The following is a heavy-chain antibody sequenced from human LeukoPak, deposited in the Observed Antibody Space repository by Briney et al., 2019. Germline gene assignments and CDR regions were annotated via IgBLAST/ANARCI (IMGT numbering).Heavy chain of an antibody. CDR3: ARTSRHFYGSGTNLTPWPAGMDV. D-gene: IGHD3-10*01. Sequence: SETLSLTCTVSGGSMSGFFWTWIRQPPGRELEWIGSIYYSGSSTKYNPSRKSRVTISVDTSKSQFSLNLNSATAADTAVYYCARTSRHFYGSGTNLTPWPAGMDVWGQGTTVTVSS. V-gene: IGHV4-59*01. CDR2: IYYSGSST. CDR1: GGSMSGFF. J-gene: IGHJ6*02.